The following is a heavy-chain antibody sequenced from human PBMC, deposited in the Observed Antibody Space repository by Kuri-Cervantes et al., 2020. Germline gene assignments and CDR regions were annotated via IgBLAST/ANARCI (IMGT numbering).Heavy chain of an antibody. J-gene: IGHJ1*01. Sequence: GESLKISCGASGFTFSIYWMSWVRQAPGRGLEWVANIKEDGGDKNYVDSVKGRLTISRDNAKNSVYLKMTTLRADDTAVYYCARDMNLQHWGQGTLVTVSS. CDR3: ARDMNLQH. CDR1: GFTFSIYW. CDR2: IKEDGGDK. D-gene: IGHD1-14*01. V-gene: IGHV3-7*01.